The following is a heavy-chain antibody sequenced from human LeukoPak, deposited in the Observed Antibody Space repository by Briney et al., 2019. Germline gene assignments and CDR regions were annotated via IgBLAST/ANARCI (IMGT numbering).Heavy chain of an antibody. CDR3: ARGGYSNYRYYFDY. J-gene: IGHJ4*02. CDR2: IYYSGST. D-gene: IGHD4-4*01. Sequence: SETLSLTCTVSGGSISSSSYYWGWIRQPPGKGLEWIGSIYYSGSTYYNPSLKSRVTISVDTSKNQFSLKLSSVTAADTAVYYCARGGYSNYRYYFDYWGRGTLVTVSS. CDR1: GGSISSSSYY. V-gene: IGHV4-39*01.